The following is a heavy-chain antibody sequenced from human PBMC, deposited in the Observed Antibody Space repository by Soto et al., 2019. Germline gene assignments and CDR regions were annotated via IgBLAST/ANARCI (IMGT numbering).Heavy chain of an antibody. V-gene: IGHV3-74*01. Sequence: EVQLVESGGGLVQPGGSLRLSCAASGFTFSTYWMHWIRQVPGKGLEWVSRINSDASHTYYADSVKGRFTISRDNAKKSIDMNINRLRPEHTAVYYWVRDGQCITTSYYGNWFDPRGQGTLVNVSS. J-gene: IGHJ5*01. CDR1: GFTFSTYW. CDR3: VRDGQCITTSYYGNWFDP. CDR2: INSDASHT. D-gene: IGHD1-26*01.